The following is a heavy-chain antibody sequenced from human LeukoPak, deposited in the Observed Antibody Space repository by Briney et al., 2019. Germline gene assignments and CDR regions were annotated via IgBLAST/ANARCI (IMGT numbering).Heavy chain of an antibody. Sequence: SETLSLTCTVSGGSISSSSYYWGWIRQPPGKGLEWIGSIYYSGSTYYNPSLKSRVTISVDTSKNQFSLKLSSVTAADTAVYYCARHPSRRLLGYCSGGSCTEGMDVWGQGTTVTVSS. CDR2: IYYSGST. CDR1: GGSISSSSYY. J-gene: IGHJ6*02. D-gene: IGHD2-15*01. V-gene: IGHV4-39*01. CDR3: ARHPSRRLLGYCSGGSCTEGMDV.